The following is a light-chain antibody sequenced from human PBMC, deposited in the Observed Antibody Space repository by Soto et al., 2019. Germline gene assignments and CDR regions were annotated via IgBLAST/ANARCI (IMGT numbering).Light chain of an antibody. CDR1: SSDVGGYNY. CDR2: EVS. CDR3: SSYTGSSTPV. J-gene: IGLJ3*02. V-gene: IGLV2-14*01. Sequence: QSALTQPASVSGSPGQSITISCTGTSSDVGGYNYVSWYQHHPGKAPKLMIYEVSNRPSGVSNRFSGYKSGNTASLTISGLQAEHEADYYCSSYTGSSTPVFGGGTKLTVL.